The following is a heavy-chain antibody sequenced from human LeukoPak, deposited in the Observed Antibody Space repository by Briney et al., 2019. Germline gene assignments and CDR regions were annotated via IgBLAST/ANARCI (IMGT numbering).Heavy chain of an antibody. CDR1: GGSISSGSYY. J-gene: IGHJ4*02. CDR2: IYTSGSI. Sequence: SETLSLTCTVSGGSISSGSYYWSWIRQPAGKGLEWIGRIYTSGSITYNPSLKSRVSMSVDTSKNQFSLKLSSVTAADTAVYYCARVAVVITMTRFDYWGQGTLVTVSS. V-gene: IGHV4-61*02. CDR3: ARVAVVITMTRFDY. D-gene: IGHD3-22*01.